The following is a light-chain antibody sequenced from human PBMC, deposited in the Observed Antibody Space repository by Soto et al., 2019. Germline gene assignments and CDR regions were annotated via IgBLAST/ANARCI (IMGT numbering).Light chain of an antibody. J-gene: IGLJ1*01. CDR3: KSYAGSNTYV. CDR1: KSDIGVYDF. Sequence: LTQPPSASGSPGQSVTISCNGPKSDIGVYDFVSWYQHHPGKAPRLIIYEVVQRPSGVPDRFSGSKSGNTASLTVSGLQAADEADYFCKSYAGSNTYVFGSGTKV. V-gene: IGLV2-8*01. CDR2: EVV.